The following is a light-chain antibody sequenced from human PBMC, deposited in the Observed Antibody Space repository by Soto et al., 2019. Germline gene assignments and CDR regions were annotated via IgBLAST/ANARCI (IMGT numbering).Light chain of an antibody. CDR1: QGISSA. CDR3: QQFNSYSPLT. J-gene: IGKJ4*01. Sequence: ALPLTQSPSSLSASVGDRVTITCRASQGISSALAWYQQKPGKAPKLLIYDASSLESGVPSRFNGSGSGTDFTLTISSLQPEDFATYNCQQFNSYSPLTFGGGTKVEIK. CDR2: DAS. V-gene: IGKV1-13*02.